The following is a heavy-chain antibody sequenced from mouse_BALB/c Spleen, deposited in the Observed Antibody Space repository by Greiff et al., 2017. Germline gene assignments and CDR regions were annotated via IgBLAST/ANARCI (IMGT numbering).Heavy chain of an antibody. V-gene: IGHV3-2*02. D-gene: IGHD1-1*01. Sequence: EVHLVESGPGLVKPSQSLSLTCTVTGYSITSDYAWNWIRQFPGNKLEWMGYISYSGSTSYNPSLKSRISITRDTSKNQFFLQLNSVTTEDTATYYCARPDYYGSSPWFAYWGQGTLVTVSA. CDR1: GYSITSDYA. J-gene: IGHJ3*01. CDR3: ARPDYYGSSPWFAY. CDR2: ISYSGST.